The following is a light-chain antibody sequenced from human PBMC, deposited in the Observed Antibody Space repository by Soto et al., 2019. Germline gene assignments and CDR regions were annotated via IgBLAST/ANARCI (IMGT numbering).Light chain of an antibody. J-gene: IGKJ5*01. CDR1: QGIGDT. V-gene: IGKV3D-11*01. CDR2: DAS. CDR3: QQRTNWTIT. Sequence: EVVMTQSPATLSVSAGEGVTLSCRASQGIGDTLAWYQHKPGQTPRLLIYDASNRATGIPARFSGSASGTDFTLNISSLEHEDFGVYYCQQRTNWTITFSQGTRWEIK.